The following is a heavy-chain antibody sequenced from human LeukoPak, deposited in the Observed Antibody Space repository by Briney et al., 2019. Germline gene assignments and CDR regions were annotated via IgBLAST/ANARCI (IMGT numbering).Heavy chain of an antibody. V-gene: IGHV4-4*07. Sequence: SETLSLTCTVSGGSISSYYWSWIRQPAGKGLEWIGRIYTSGSTNYNPSLKSRVTMSVDTSKNQFSLKLSSVTAADTAVYYCARDQRPAATLYYYYYMDVWGKGTTVTVSS. D-gene: IGHD2-2*01. CDR2: IYTSGST. CDR1: GGSISSYY. CDR3: ARDQRPAATLYYYYYMDV. J-gene: IGHJ6*03.